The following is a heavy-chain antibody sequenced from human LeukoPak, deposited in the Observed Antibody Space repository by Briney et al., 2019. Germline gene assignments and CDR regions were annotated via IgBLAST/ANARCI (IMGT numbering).Heavy chain of an antibody. Sequence: GGSLRLSCAASGFTCSTYVMSWVRQAPGKGLEWLSLILHNGDSTYYADSVKGRFTISRDNSKNTLYLQMNSLRAEDTAVYYCARLSSFAFDIWGQGKMVTVSS. J-gene: IGHJ3*02. D-gene: IGHD3-16*02. CDR3: ARLSSFAFDI. CDR1: GFTCSTYV. CDR2: ILHNGDST. V-gene: IGHV3-23*01.